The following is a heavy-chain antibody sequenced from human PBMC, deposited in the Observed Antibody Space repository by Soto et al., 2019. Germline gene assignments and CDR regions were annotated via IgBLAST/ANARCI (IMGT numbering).Heavy chain of an antibody. J-gene: IGHJ6*02. CDR2: ISSSSSYI. D-gene: IGHD3-10*01. V-gene: IGHV3-21*01. CDR3: ARVPNSLYYYGSGTYYYYYGMDV. CDR1: GFTFSSYS. Sequence: PGGSLRLSCAASGFTFSSYSMNWVRQAPGKGLEWVSSISSSSSYIYYADSVKGRFTISRDNAKNSLYLQMNSLRAEDTAVYYCARVPNSLYYYGSGTYYYYYGMDVWGQGTTVTVSS.